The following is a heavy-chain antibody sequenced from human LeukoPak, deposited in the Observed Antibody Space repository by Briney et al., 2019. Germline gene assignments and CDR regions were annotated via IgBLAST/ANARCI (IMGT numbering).Heavy chain of an antibody. CDR2: IYYSGST. CDR3: ARTGDEKDFWSGYYNYYMDV. J-gene: IGHJ6*03. V-gene: IGHV4-39*01. D-gene: IGHD3-3*01. CDR1: GGSISSSSYY. Sequence: SETLSLTCTVSGGSISSSSYYWGWIRQPPGKGLEWIGSIYYSGSTYYNPSLKSRVTISVDTSKNQFSLKLSSVTAADTAVYYCARTGDEKDFWSGYYNYYMDVWGKGTTVTVSS.